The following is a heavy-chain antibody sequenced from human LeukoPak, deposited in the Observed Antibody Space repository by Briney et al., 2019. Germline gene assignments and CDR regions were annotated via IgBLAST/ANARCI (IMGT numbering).Heavy chain of an antibody. CDR2: IYHSGST. Sequence: SESLSLTCTGSVYYISSGYYWGCIRQPPWKGLERIGSIYHSGSTYYNPSLKNGFSRSIDTPNNHVSLKLSSVTAADTAVYYCASWIDYWGQGTMVTVSS. CDR1: VYYISSGYY. D-gene: IGHD1-1*01. J-gene: IGHJ4*02. CDR3: ASWIDY. V-gene: IGHV4-38-2*02.